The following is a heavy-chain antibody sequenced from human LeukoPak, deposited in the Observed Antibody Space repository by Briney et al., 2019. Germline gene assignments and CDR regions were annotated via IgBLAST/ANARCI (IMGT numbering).Heavy chain of an antibody. J-gene: IGHJ4*02. CDR2: IYTSVST. V-gene: IGHV4-4*07. CDR1: GGSISSYY. CDR3: ARGTSSSWYLFYFDY. D-gene: IGHD6-13*01. Sequence: SETLSLTCTVSGGSISSYYWSWIRQPAGRGLEWIGRIYTSVSTNYNPSLKSRVTMSVDTSKNQFSLKLSSVTAADTAVYYCARGTSSSWYLFYFDYWGQGTLVTVSS.